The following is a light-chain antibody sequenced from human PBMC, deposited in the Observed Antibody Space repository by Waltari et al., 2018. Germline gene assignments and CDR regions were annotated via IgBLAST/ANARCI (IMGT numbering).Light chain of an antibody. V-gene: IGKV1-39*01. Sequence: DIQMTQSPSSLSASVGDSVTITCRASQSINSHLNWYQQRPGKAPRLLIYATSILYSGIPSRFSGSRAGTEFTLTISSLQREDSATYYCQQSSSAPLTFGGGTKVEIK. CDR1: QSINSH. CDR3: QQSSSAPLT. J-gene: IGKJ4*01. CDR2: ATS.